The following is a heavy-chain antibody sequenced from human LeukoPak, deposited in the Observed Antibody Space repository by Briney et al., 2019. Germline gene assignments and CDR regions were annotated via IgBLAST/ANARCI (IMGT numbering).Heavy chain of an antibody. V-gene: IGHV3-21*01. CDR2: ISSSSTYI. Sequence: PGGSLRLSCAASGFTFSSYEMNWVRQAPGKGLEWVSSISSSSTYIYYADSVKGRFTISRDNAKNSLYLQMNSLRDEDTAVYYCARVATSRYDILTGYYTGARTLDYWGQGTLVTVSS. J-gene: IGHJ4*02. D-gene: IGHD3-9*01. CDR3: ARVATSRYDILTGYYTGARTLDY. CDR1: GFTFSSYE.